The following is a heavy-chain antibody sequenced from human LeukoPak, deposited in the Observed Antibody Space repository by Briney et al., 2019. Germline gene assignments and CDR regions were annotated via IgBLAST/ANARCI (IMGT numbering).Heavy chain of an antibody. V-gene: IGHV3-15*07. CDR1: GFTFSNAW. CDR2: IKSKTDGGTT. Sequence: GGSLRLSCAASGFTFSNAWMNWVRQAPGEGLEWVGRIKSKTDGGTTDYAAPVKGRFTISRDDLKNTLYLQMNSLKTEDTAVYYCSTTYYYDSSEGYWGQGTLVTVSS. J-gene: IGHJ4*02. CDR3: STTYYYDSSEGY. D-gene: IGHD3-22*01.